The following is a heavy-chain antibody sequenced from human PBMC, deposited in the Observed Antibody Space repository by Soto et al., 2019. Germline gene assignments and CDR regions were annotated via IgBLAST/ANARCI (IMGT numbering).Heavy chain of an antibody. CDR1: GGSFSGYY. CDR3: ARVGAYWYFDL. Sequence: QVQLQQWGAGLLKPSETLSLTCAVYGGSFSGYYWSWIRQPPGKGLEWIGEINHSGSTNYNPSLKSRVTISVDTSKNQFSLKLSSVTAADTAVYYCARVGAYWYFDLWGRGTLFTVSS. J-gene: IGHJ2*01. V-gene: IGHV4-34*01. CDR2: INHSGST.